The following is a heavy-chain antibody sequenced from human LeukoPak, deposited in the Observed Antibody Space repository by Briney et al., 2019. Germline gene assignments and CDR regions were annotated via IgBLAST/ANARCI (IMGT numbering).Heavy chain of an antibody. Sequence: ASVKVSCTASGGTFSSYAISWVRQAPGQGLEWMGRIIPILGIANYAQKFQGRVTITADKSTSTAYMELSSLRSEDTAVYYCARDQGYDFWSGYYTDWGQGTLVTVSS. V-gene: IGHV1-69*04. CDR1: GGTFSSYA. D-gene: IGHD3-3*01. CDR2: IIPILGIA. J-gene: IGHJ4*02. CDR3: ARDQGYDFWSGYYTD.